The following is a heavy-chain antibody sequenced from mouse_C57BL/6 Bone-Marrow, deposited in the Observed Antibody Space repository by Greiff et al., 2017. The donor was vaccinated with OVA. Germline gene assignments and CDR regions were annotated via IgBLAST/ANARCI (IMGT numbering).Heavy chain of an antibody. CDR1: GFTFSDYY. D-gene: IGHD2-5*01. CDR2: ISNGGGSP. Sequence: EVQLVESGGGLVQPGGSLKLSCAASGFTFSDYYMYWVRQTPEKRLEWVAYISNGGGSPYYPDTVQGRFTISRDNAKNTLYLQMSRLKSEDTAMYYCASPPYYSNYGWYFDVWGTGTTVTVSS. CDR3: ASPPYYSNYGWYFDV. V-gene: IGHV5-12*01. J-gene: IGHJ1*03.